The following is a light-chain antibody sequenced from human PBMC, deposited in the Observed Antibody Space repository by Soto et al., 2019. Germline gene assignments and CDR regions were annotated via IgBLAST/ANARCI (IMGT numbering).Light chain of an antibody. V-gene: IGKV1-5*03. CDR1: QSISGS. CDR2: EAS. CDR3: QQYNGSWT. J-gene: IGKJ1*01. Sequence: DIQMTQSPSTLSASVGDRVTITCQASQSISGSLVWYQQKPGKAPNLLIYEASNLKSGVPSRFSGSGSGTEYTLTISSLQPDDSASYYCQQYNGSWTFGQGTRVEIK.